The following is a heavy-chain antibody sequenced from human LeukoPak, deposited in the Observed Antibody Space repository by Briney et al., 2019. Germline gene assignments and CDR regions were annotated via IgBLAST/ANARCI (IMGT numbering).Heavy chain of an antibody. CDR1: GGSFSGYY. V-gene: IGHV4-34*01. CDR2: INHSGST. Sequence: ETLSLXCAVYGGSFSGYYWSWIRQPPGKGLEWVGEINHSGSTDYNPSLKSRVTISVDTSKNQFSLKLSSVTAADTAVYYCARSAMNRSGWYAAFDIWGQGTMVTVSS. D-gene: IGHD6-19*01. CDR3: ARSAMNRSGWYAAFDI. J-gene: IGHJ3*02.